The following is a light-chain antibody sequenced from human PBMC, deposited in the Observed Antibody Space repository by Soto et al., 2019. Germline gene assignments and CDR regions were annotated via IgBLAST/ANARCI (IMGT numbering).Light chain of an antibody. J-gene: IGLJ2*01. CDR2: GNS. CDR3: QSYDSSLSGPS. CDR1: SSNIGAGYD. Sequence: QSVLTQPPSVSGAPGQRVTISCTGSSSNIGAGYDVHWYQQLPGTAPKLLIYGNSNRPSRVPDRFSGSKSGTSASLAITGLQAEDEADYYCQSYDSSLSGPSFGGGTKLTVL. V-gene: IGLV1-40*01.